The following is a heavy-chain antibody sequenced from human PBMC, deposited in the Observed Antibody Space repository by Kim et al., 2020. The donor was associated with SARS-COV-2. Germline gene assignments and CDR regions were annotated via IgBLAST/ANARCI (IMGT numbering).Heavy chain of an antibody. CDR1: GGTFSSYA. D-gene: IGHD3-22*01. J-gene: IGHJ3*02. V-gene: IGHV1-69*13. Sequence: SVKVSCKASGGTFSSYAISWVRQAPGQGLEWMGGIIPIFGTANYAQKFQGRVTITADESTSTAYMELSSLRSEDTAVYYCARLYYYDSSSWEVHAFDIWGQGTMVTVSS. CDR2: IIPIFGTA. CDR3: ARLYYYDSSSWEVHAFDI.